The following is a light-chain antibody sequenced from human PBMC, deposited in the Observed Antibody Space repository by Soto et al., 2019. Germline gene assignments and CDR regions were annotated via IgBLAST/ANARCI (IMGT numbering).Light chain of an antibody. J-gene: IGLJ1*01. CDR3: SSFTSDRIYV. CDR2: GVT. Sequence: QSALTQPTSVSGSPGQSITISCTGNHNDIGTYDYVSWYQQHPGRAPRLLIYGVTTRPSGISDRFSASKSGLTASLTISGLQPEDEADSYCSSFTSDRIYVFGPGTKVTVL. CDR1: HNDIGTYDY. V-gene: IGLV2-14*03.